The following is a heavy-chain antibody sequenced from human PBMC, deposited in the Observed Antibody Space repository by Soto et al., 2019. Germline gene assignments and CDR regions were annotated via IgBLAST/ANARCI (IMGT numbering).Heavy chain of an antibody. D-gene: IGHD2-2*01. Sequence: QVQLVQSGAEVKKPGASVKVSCKAPGYTFTGYDMHWVRQAPGQGHEWMRRISPNSGDTNYAQKFQGWVTMTRDKSISTAYTERSRLRSDDTAVSYCARAHCSNISCYLGSWDYWGQGSLVMVSS. J-gene: IGHJ4*02. CDR2: ISPNSGDT. V-gene: IGHV1-2*04. CDR3: ARAHCSNISCYLGSWDY. CDR1: GYTFTGYD.